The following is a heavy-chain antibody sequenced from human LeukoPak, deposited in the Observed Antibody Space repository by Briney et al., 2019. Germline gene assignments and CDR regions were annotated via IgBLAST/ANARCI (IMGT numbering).Heavy chain of an antibody. CDR3: ARRRYYDSSGYLD. Sequence: PSETLSLTCTVSGDSIRSSSYYWDWIRQPPGKGLEWIGTIYYSGRTHYNPSLKSRVTISIDTSKNQFSLKLTSVTAADTAVYYCARRRYYDSSGYLDWGQGTLLTVSS. J-gene: IGHJ1*01. CDR1: GDSIRSSSYY. D-gene: IGHD3-22*01. V-gene: IGHV4-39*01. CDR2: IYYSGRT.